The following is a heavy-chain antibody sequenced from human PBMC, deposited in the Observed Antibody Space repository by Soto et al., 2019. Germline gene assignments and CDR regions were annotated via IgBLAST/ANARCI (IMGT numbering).Heavy chain of an antibody. CDR2: IKSESVGGTT. J-gene: IGHJ5*02. D-gene: IGHD7-27*01. CDR3: LGDWLHP. V-gene: IGHV3-15*05. CDR1: GFSFRNAW. Sequence: GGSLRLSCAGSGFSFRNAWMSWVRQAPGKGPEWIGRIKSESVGGTTDCAAPVKGRFTVSRDDSKNTVYLHMSSLKIEDTAVYYCLGDWLHPWGQGTLVTVSS.